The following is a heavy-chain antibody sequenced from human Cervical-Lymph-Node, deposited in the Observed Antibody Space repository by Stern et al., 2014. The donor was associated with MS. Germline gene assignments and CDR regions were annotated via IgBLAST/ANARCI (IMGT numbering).Heavy chain of an antibody. CDR2: IYPGDSET. CDR3: ARQTTAWASDV. CDR1: GYKFSIYW. D-gene: IGHD1-14*01. J-gene: IGHJ4*02. Sequence: VQLGQSGAELIRPGESLKISCKGSGYKFSIYWIAWVRQMPGKGLEWMGIIYPGDSETRYSPSFQVQVTMSADKSTSTAYLQWSSLNASDTAMYFCARQTTAWASDVWGQGTLVTVSS. V-gene: IGHV5-51*01.